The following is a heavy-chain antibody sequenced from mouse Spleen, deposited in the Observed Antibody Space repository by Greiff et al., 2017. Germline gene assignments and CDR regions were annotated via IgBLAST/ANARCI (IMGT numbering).Heavy chain of an antibody. Sequence: QVQLKESGAELVKPGASVKISCKASGYAFSSYWMNWVKQRPGKGLEWIGQIYPGDGDTNYNGKFKGKATLTADKSSSTAYMQLSSLTSEDSAVYFCARWGIFITTLGPYFDVWGAGTTVTVSS. CDR1: GYAFSSYW. D-gene: IGHD1-1*01. CDR2: IYPGDGDT. CDR3: ARWGIFITTLGPYFDV. J-gene: IGHJ1*01. V-gene: IGHV1-80*01.